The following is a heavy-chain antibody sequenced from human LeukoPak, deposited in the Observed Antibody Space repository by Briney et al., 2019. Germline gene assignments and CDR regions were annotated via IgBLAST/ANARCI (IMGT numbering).Heavy chain of an antibody. CDR3: AKGDIVATLPPFDY. CDR2: IYSGGST. CDR1: GFTVSSNY. V-gene: IGHV3-66*01. Sequence: PGGSLRLSCAASGFTVSSNYMSWVRHAPGKGLEWVSVIYSGGSTYYADSVKGRFTISRDNSKNTLYLQMNSLRAEDTAVYYCAKGDIVATLPPFDYWGQGTLVTVSS. D-gene: IGHD5-12*01. J-gene: IGHJ4*02.